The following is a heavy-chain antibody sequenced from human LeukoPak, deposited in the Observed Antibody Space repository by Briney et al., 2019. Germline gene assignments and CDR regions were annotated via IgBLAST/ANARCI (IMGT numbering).Heavy chain of an antibody. CDR1: GFTFSSYS. Sequence: GGSLRLSCAASGFTFSSYSMNWVRQAPGKGLGWVSYISSSSSTIYYADSVKGRFTISRDNAKNSLYLQMNSLRAEDTAVYYCARDQGDIVVVPATEYYFDYWGQGTLVTVSS. CDR2: ISSSSSTI. J-gene: IGHJ4*02. V-gene: IGHV3-48*01. D-gene: IGHD2-2*01. CDR3: ARDQGDIVVVPATEYYFDY.